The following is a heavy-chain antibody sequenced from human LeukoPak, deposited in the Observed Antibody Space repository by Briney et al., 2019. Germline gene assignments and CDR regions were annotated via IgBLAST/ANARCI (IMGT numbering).Heavy chain of an antibody. J-gene: IGHJ4*02. CDR2: ISNSSSTI. Sequence: QSGGSLRLSCAASGFTFSSYSMNWVRQAPGKGLEWVSYISNSSSTIYYADSVKGRFTISRDNAKNSLYLQMNSLRAEDTAVYYCARDDAVPAAMDYWGQGTLVTVSS. CDR3: ARDDAVPAAMDY. D-gene: IGHD2-2*01. V-gene: IGHV3-48*04. CDR1: GFTFSSYS.